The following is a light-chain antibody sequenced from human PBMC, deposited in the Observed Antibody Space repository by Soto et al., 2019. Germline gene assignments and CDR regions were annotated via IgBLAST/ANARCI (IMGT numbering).Light chain of an antibody. CDR1: QSVSST. V-gene: IGKV3-15*01. J-gene: IGKJ4*01. Sequence: EIVMTQSPATLSVSPGERATLSCRASQSVSSTLAWYQQKPGQAPRLLIYGASTRATGIPARFSGSGSGTEFTLTISSLQYEDFEVYYCQQYNNWPLTLGGGTKVDIK. CDR2: GAS. CDR3: QQYNNWPLT.